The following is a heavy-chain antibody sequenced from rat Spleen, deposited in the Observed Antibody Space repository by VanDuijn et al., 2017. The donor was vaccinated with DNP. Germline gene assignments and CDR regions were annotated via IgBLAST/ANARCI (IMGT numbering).Heavy chain of an antibody. CDR3: AKDLQWYAMDA. CDR1: GFTFSNYW. D-gene: IGHD1-1*01. V-gene: IGHV5-58*01. Sequence: EVQLVESGGGLVQPGDSLRLSCAASGFTFSNYWMFWIRQAPGKGLEWIASINPDGGSTGYPGSVKGRFTISRDNAENTVYLQMNSLRSEDTATYYCAKDLQWYAMDAWGQGTSVTVSS. J-gene: IGHJ4*01. CDR2: INPDGGST.